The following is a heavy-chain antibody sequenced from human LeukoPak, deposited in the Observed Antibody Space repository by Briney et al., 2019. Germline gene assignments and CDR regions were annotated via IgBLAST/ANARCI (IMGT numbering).Heavy chain of an antibody. CDR2: IYYSGST. CDR3: ARGTVTTEYFQP. D-gene: IGHD4-17*01. J-gene: IGHJ1*01. V-gene: IGHV4-39*07. Sequence: PSETLSLTCTVSGGSISSSSYYWGWIRQPPGKGLEWIGSIYYSGSTNYNPSLKSRVTISVDTSKNQFSLKLSSVTAADTAVYYCARGTVTTEYFQPWGQGTLVTVSS. CDR1: GGSISSSSYY.